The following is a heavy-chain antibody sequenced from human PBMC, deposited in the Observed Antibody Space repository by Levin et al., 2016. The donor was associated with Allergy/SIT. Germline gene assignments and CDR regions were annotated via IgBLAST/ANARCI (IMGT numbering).Heavy chain of an antibody. CDR3: ARDQSLITMVRGVISGMDV. CDR2: INPNSGGT. D-gene: IGHD3-10*01. V-gene: IGHV1-2*04. Sequence: WVRQAPGQGLEWMGWINPNSGGTNYAQKFQGWVTMTRDTSISTAYMELSRLRSDDTAVYYCARDQSLITMVRGVISGMDVWGQGTTVTVSS. J-gene: IGHJ6*02.